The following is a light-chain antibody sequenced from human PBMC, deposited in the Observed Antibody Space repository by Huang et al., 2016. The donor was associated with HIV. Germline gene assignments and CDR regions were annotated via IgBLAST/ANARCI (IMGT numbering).Light chain of an antibody. CDR2: GAS. CDR3: QQYNDWPPLT. CDR1: QSVNTD. J-gene: IGKJ4*01. Sequence: EIEMTQSPATLSVSPGERATLSCRASQSVNTDLAWYPKKKGQAPRLLSYGASTRATCIPAKFNGTGSGTEFSLTISNLQSEEFAVYYCQQYNDWPPLTFGGGTEVEL. V-gene: IGKV3-15*01.